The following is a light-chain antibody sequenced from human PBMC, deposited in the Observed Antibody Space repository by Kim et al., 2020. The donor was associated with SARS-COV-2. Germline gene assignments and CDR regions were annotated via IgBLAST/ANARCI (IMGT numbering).Light chain of an antibody. CDR1: QSISMY. Sequence: DIQMTQSPSSLSASVGDRVTITCRASQSISMYLNWYQQKPGKAPKLLIYAASSLQSGVPSRFSGSKSGTDFTLTISSLQPEEFATYYCQQRYSTPWTFGQGTKVDIK. J-gene: IGKJ1*01. V-gene: IGKV1-39*01. CDR2: AAS. CDR3: QQRYSTPWT.